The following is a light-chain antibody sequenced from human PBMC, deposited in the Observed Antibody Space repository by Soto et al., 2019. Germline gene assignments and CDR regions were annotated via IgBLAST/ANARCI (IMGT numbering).Light chain of an antibody. J-gene: IGKJ1*01. V-gene: IGKV3-20*01. Sequence: EIVMTQSPATLSVSPGERATLSFRASQSVSSSYLAWYQHRPGQAPRLLIFGASSRATGIPDRFSGTGSGTDFTLTISRLEPEDFAVYYCHQYGNSPWTFGQGTKVDIK. CDR2: GAS. CDR3: HQYGNSPWT. CDR1: QSVSSSY.